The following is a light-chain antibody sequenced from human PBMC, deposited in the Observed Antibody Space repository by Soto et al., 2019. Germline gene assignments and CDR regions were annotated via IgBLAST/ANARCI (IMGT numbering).Light chain of an antibody. CDR2: AAS. V-gene: IGKV1-9*01. J-gene: IGKJ1*01. Sequence: GESVTITCRASQVISTSLAWYQVKPGKAPKLLIYAASTLESGVPSRFSATVSGTEFSLTITSLQPEDFATYYCQHYNSSSEAFGQGTKVDIK. CDR1: QVISTS. CDR3: QHYNSSSEA.